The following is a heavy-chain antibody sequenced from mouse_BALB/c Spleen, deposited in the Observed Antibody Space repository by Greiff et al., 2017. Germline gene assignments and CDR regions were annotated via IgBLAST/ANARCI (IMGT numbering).Heavy chain of an antibody. D-gene: IGHD1-1*01. CDR2: ISSGSSTI. CDR3: ARGAAYGSSPLDY. Sequence: DVQLVESGGGLVQPGGSRKLSCAASGFTFSSFGMHWVRQAPEKGLEWVAYISSGSSTIYYADTVKGRFTISRDNPKNTLFLQMTSLRSEDTAMYYCARGAAYGSSPLDYWGQGTTLTVSS. CDR1: GFTFSSFG. J-gene: IGHJ2*01. V-gene: IGHV5-17*02.